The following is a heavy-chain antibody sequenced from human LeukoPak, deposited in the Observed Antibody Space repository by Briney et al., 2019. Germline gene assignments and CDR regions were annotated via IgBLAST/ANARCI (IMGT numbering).Heavy chain of an antibody. J-gene: IGHJ6*02. D-gene: IGHD2-8*01. CDR3: ARIMDTAWGMDV. V-gene: IGHV4-59*01. CDR2: IYYSGGT. Sequence: SETLSLTCTVSGGSISSYYWSWIRQPPGQVLEWIGYIYYSGGTNYNPSLKSRVTISVDTSKKQFSLKPTSVTAADTALYYCARIMDTAWGMDVWVQGTTVTVSS. CDR1: GGSISSYY.